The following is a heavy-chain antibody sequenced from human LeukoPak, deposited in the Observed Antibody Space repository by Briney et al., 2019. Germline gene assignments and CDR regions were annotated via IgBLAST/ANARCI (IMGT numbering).Heavy chain of an antibody. Sequence: PSETLSLTCTVSGGSISGSYWSWIRQPPGKGLVWIAYMYNSGSTNYNPSLKSRVTISIDTSKNQFSLKLSSLTAADTAIYYCARGIESYGDYGYWGQGILVTVSS. D-gene: IGHD4-17*01. V-gene: IGHV4-59*01. CDR3: ARGIESYGDYGY. CDR1: GGSISGSY. J-gene: IGHJ4*02. CDR2: MYNSGST.